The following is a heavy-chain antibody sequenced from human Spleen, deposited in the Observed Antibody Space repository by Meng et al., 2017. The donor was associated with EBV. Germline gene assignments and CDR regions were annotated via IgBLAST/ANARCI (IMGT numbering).Heavy chain of an antibody. CDR1: GGSVSRGNQY. J-gene: IGHJ3*02. Sequence: QRQDGGPGLVKPSETLSRTCTVSGGSVSRGNQYWGWIRQPPGKGLEWIGEINHSGSTNYNPSLKSRVTISVDTSKNQFSLKLSSVTAADTAVYYCARGLVRGVRKIDIWGQGTMVTVSS. V-gene: IGHV4-61*01. CDR3: ARGLVRGVRKIDI. CDR2: INHSGST. D-gene: IGHD3-10*01.